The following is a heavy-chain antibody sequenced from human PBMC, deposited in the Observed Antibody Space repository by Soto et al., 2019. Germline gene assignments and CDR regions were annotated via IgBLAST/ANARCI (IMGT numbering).Heavy chain of an antibody. Sequence: GGSLRLSCAASGFTFSSYAMSWVRQAPGKGLEWVSAISGSGGSTYYADSVKGRFTISRDNSKNTRYLQMNSLRAEDTAVYYCAKPYYYGSGSGDFDYWGQGTLVTVSS. CDR1: GFTFSSYA. D-gene: IGHD3-10*01. CDR2: ISGSGGST. J-gene: IGHJ4*02. V-gene: IGHV3-23*01. CDR3: AKPYYYGSGSGDFDY.